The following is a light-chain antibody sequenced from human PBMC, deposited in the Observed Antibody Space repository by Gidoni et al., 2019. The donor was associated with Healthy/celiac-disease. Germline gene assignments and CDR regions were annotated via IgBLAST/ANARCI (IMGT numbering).Light chain of an antibody. V-gene: IGLV3-1*01. Sequence: SYELTQPPPLSVSPGQTASITCSGEKLGDKYACWYKQKPGQSTVLVIYQDSKRPSGIPERFSGSNSGNTATLTISGTQAMDEADYYCQAWDSSTVVFGGGTKLTVL. CDR3: QAWDSSTVV. J-gene: IGLJ2*01. CDR1: KLGDKY. CDR2: QDS.